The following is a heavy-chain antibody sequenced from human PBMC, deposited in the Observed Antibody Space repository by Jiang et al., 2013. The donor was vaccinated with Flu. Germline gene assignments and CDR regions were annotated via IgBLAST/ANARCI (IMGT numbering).Heavy chain of an antibody. V-gene: IGHV6-1*01. CDR2: TYYRSKWYD. J-gene: IGHJ4*02. CDR3: ARAPWGSGEASYFLDH. D-gene: IGHD1-26*01. CDR1: GDSVSSNTAA. Sequence: QTLSLTCAISGDSVSSNTAAWNWIRQSPSRGLEWLGRTYYRSKWYDDYAISMESRITINPDTSKNQFSLQLNSVTPEDTAVYYCARAPWGSGEASYFLDHWGQGSLVTVSS.